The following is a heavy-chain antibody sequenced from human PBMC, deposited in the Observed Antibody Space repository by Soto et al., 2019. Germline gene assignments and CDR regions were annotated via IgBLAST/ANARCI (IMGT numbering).Heavy chain of an antibody. Sequence: EVQLVESGGGLVKPGGSLRLSCAASGFTFSNAWMSWVRQAPGKGLEWVGRIKRNADGGTADYAAPVKGRFTISRDDSKNTLYLQMNSLKPEDTAVYYCTTAATTVTTIDYWGQGTLVTVSS. CDR2: IKRNADGGTA. J-gene: IGHJ4*02. CDR3: TTAATTVTTIDY. D-gene: IGHD4-17*01. CDR1: GFTFSNAW. V-gene: IGHV3-15*01.